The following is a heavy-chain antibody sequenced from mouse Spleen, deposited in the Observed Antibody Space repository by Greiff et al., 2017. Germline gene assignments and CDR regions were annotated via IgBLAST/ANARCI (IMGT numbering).Heavy chain of an antibody. CDR2: IRNKANGYTT. Sequence: EVMLVESGGGLVQPGGSLRLSCATSGFTFTDYYMSWVRQPPGKALEWLGFIRNKANGYTTEYSASVKGRFTISRDNSQSILYLQMNTLRAEDSATYYCARNYYGSSYDWGQGTTLTVSS. V-gene: IGHV7-3*02. CDR3: ARNYYGSSYD. J-gene: IGHJ2*01. CDR1: GFTFTDYY. D-gene: IGHD1-1*01.